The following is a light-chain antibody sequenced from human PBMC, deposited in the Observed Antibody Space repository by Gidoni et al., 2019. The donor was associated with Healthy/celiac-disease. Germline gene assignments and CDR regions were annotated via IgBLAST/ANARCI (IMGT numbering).Light chain of an antibody. CDR2: GAS. CDR3: QQYGSSPGS. Sequence: EIVLTQSPGTLSLSPGERATLSCRASQSVSSSYLAWYQQKPGQAPRLLIYGASSRATGIPDRFRGSGSGTDFTLTISRLEPEDFAVYYCQQYGSSPGSFGQXTKLEIK. J-gene: IGKJ2*03. V-gene: IGKV3-20*01. CDR1: QSVSSSY.